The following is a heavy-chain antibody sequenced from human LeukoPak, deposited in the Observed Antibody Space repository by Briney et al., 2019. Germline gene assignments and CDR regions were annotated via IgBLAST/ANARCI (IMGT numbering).Heavy chain of an antibody. CDR1: GFTFNTYG. V-gene: IGHV1-18*01. D-gene: IGHD3-22*01. J-gene: IGHJ4*02. CDR2: ISAYNGNT. Sequence: GASVKVSCKTSGFTFNTYGIAWERQAPGQGLEWMGWISAYNGNTNYAQNLQDRVTMTTDTSTTTAYMELRGLRSDDTAVYYCARDGRSSGYYYPAFDYWGQGTLVTVSS. CDR3: ARDGRSSGYYYPAFDY.